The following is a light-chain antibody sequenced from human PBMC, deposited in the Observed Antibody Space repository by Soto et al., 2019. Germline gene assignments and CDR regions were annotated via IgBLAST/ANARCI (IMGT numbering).Light chain of an antibody. CDR1: SSDVGAYNY. CDR2: DVN. V-gene: IGLV2-11*01. CDR3: SSYAGSYTYV. Sequence: QSALTQPRSVSGSPGQSVIISCTGTSSDVGAYNYVSWYQHHPDKAPKAMIYDVNKRPSGVPDRFSGSKSGNTASLTISGLQAEDEGDYYCSSYAGSYTYVFGSGTKLTVL. J-gene: IGLJ1*01.